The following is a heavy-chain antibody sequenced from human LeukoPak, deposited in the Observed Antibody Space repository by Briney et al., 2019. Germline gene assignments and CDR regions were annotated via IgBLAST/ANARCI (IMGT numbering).Heavy chain of an antibody. D-gene: IGHD1-1*01. CDR1: GFTFSSYS. V-gene: IGHV3-21*01. Sequence: GGSLRLSCAASGFTFSSYSMNWVRQAPGKGLEWVSSISSSSSYIYYADSVKGRFTISRDNAKNLLYLQMNSLRAEDTAVYYCARDLDPHDANWFDPWGQGTLVTVSS. CDR3: ARDLDPHDANWFDP. CDR2: ISSSSSYI. J-gene: IGHJ5*02.